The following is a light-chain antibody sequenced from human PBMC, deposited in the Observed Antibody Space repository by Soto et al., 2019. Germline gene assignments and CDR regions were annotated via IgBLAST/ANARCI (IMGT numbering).Light chain of an antibody. CDR1: RSVSSNY. CDR2: GAS. J-gene: IGKJ1*01. Sequence: EIVLTQSPGTLSLSPGERATLSCRASRSVSSNYLAWYQQKPGQAPRLLIFGASSRATGIPDRFIGSGSGTEFILTISRLEPDDFAIYHCHQHGGSPETFGQGTKVDIK. V-gene: IGKV3-20*01. CDR3: HQHGGSPET.